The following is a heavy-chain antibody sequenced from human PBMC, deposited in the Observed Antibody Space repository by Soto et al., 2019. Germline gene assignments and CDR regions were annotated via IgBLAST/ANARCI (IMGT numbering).Heavy chain of an antibody. CDR2: IIPIFGTA. D-gene: IGHD4-4*01. CDR1: GGTFSSYA. J-gene: IGHJ4*02. V-gene: IGHV1-69*13. CDR3: ARGRSADYSNTYYFDY. Sequence: GASVKVSCKASGGTFSSYAISWVRQAPGQGLEWMGGIIPIFGTANYAQKFQGSVTITADESTSTAYMELSSLRSEDTAVYYCARGRSADYSNTYYFDYWGQGTLVTVSS.